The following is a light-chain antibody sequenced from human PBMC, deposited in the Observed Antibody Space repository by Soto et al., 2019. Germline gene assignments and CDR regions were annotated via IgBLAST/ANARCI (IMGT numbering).Light chain of an antibody. CDR1: ESINKN. Sequence: EIVMTQSPATLSVSPGEGATLSCTASESINKNLAWYQQKPGQAPRLLIYAATTRATGFPARFSGSGSGTEFTLTISSLQSEDFVVYYCRQHHKWPLTFGGGTKLDIK. CDR3: RQHHKWPLT. CDR2: AAT. V-gene: IGKV3-15*01. J-gene: IGKJ4*01.